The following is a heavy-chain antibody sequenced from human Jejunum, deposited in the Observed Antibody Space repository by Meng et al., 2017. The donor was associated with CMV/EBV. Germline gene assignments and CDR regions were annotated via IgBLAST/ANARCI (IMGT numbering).Heavy chain of an antibody. CDR2: IRFDGSNK. CDR1: FTFGIYG. J-gene: IGHJ4*02. CDR3: AKDPEYYYDSSGYYYD. Sequence: FTFGIYGMNWVRQAPGKGLEWVAFIRFDGSNKDYADSVKGRFTISRDNSKKTLYLQMNSLRAEDTAVYYCAKDPEYYYDSSGYYYDWGQGTLVTVSS. V-gene: IGHV3-30*02. D-gene: IGHD3-22*01.